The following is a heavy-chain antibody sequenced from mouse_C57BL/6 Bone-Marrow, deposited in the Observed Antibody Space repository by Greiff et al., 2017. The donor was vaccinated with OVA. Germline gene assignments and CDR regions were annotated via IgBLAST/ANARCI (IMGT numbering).Heavy chain of an antibody. Sequence: QVQLQQPGAELVRPGSSVKLSCKASGYTFTSYWMDWVKQRPGQGLEWIGNIYPSDSETHYNQKFKDKATLTVDKSSSTAYMQLSSLTSEDSAVYYSARRRAPYFDYWGQGTTLTVSS. CDR3: ARRRAPYFDY. D-gene: IGHD3-3*01. CDR1: GYTFTSYW. CDR2: IYPSDSET. J-gene: IGHJ2*01. V-gene: IGHV1-61*01.